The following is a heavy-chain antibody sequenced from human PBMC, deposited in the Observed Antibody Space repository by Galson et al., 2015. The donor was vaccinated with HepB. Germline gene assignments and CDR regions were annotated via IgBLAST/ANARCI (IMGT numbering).Heavy chain of an antibody. CDR1: GFTFSSYG. D-gene: IGHD3-10*01. J-gene: IGHJ3*02. CDR3: AGITMVRGVIGAFDI. CDR2: ISYDGSNK. V-gene: IGHV3-30*03. Sequence: SLRLSCAASGFTFSSYGMHWVRQAPGKGLEWVAVISYDGSNKYYADSVKGRFTISRDNSKNTLYLQMNSLRAEDTAVYYCAGITMVRGVIGAFDIWGQGTMVTVSS.